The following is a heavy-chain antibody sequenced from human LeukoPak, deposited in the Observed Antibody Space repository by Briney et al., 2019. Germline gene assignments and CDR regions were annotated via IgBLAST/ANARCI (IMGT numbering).Heavy chain of an antibody. V-gene: IGHV4-59*01. D-gene: IGHD3-10*01. CDR2: IYYSGST. J-gene: IGHJ3*02. CDR1: GGPISTYY. CDR3: ARYPTDGVYAFDI. Sequence: SETLSLTCTVSGGPISTYYWSWIRQPPGKGLEWIGYIYYSGSTNYNPSLKSRVTISVDTSKNQFSLKLSSVTAADTAVYYCARYPTDGVYAFDIWGQGTMVTVSS.